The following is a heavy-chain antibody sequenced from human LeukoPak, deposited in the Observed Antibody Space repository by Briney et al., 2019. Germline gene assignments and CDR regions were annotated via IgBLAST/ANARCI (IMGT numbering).Heavy chain of an antibody. CDR1: GFTFSSYW. V-gene: IGHV3-48*01. J-gene: IGHJ4*02. CDR2: ISSGSSTI. Sequence: GGSLRLSCAASGFTFSSYWMSWVRQAPGKGLEWVSYISSGSSTIYYADSVKGRFTISRDNAKNSLYLQMNSLRAEDTAVYYCASTGRLGSYDYWGQGTLVTVSS. D-gene: IGHD2-21*01. CDR3: ASTGRLGSYDY.